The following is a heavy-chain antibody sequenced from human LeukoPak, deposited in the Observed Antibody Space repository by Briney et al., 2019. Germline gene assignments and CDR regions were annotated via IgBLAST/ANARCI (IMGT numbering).Heavy chain of an antibody. V-gene: IGHV3-30*02. CDR3: AIYSGYDSHEAFDY. CDR1: GFTFSSCG. D-gene: IGHD5-12*01. Sequence: TGGSLRLSCAASGFTFSSCGKHWVRQAPAKGLEWVAFIRYDGSNKYYAESVKGRFTISRDNSKNKLYLQMKILRAEDTAVYYCAIYSGYDSHEAFDYWGQGTLVTVSS. J-gene: IGHJ4*02. CDR2: IRYDGSNK.